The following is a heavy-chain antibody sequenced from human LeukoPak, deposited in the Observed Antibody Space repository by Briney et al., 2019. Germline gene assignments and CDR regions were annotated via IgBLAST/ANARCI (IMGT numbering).Heavy chain of an antibody. CDR3: AREYYGSGIYSADY. J-gene: IGHJ4*02. Sequence: GGSLRLLCADCGVTFSSYAMRWLRQAPGKGLEGVAVISYDGSNKYYADSVKGRFTISRDNYKNTLYLQINSLRAEDTAVYYCAREYYGSGIYSADYWGQGTLVTVSS. CDR1: GVTFSSYA. CDR2: ISYDGSNK. V-gene: IGHV3-30*04. D-gene: IGHD3-10*01.